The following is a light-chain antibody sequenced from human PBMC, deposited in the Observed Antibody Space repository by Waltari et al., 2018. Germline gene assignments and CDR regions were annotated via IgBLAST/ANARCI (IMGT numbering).Light chain of an antibody. CDR1: SSAIGGYNH. J-gene: IGLJ2*01. V-gene: IGLV2-14*03. CDR3: TSYTSTNTVI. Sequence: QSVLTQPASVSGSPGQSITISCTGTSSAIGGYNHVSWYQQHPGKAPKLMIYDVSRWPSGVSHRFSGSKSGNTASLTISGLQAEDEAHYYCTSYTSTNTVIFGGGTKVTVL. CDR2: DVS.